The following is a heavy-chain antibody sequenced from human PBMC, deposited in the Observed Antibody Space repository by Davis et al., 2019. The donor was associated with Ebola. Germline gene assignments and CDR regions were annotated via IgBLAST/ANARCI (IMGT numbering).Heavy chain of an antibody. CDR1: GYTFTSYG. V-gene: IGHV1-18*01. CDR2: ISAYNGNT. CDR3: ARDKGIAARSVYYYYYGMDV. Sequence: ASVKVSCKASGYTFTSYGISWVRQAPGQGLEWMGWISAYNGNTTYAQKLQGRVTMTTDTSTSTAYMELRSLRSDDTAVYYCARDKGIAARSVYYYYYGMDVWGKGTTVTVSS. D-gene: IGHD6-6*01. J-gene: IGHJ6*04.